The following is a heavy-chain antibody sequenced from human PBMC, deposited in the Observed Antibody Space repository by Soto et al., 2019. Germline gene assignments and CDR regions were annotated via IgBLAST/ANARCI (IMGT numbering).Heavy chain of an antibody. CDR2: IGTSGTPT. CDR3: TRILLSSRRDALDI. CDR1: GFTFRSYA. D-gene: IGHD2-15*01. J-gene: IGHJ6*02. V-gene: IGHV3-23*01. Sequence: DVQLLESGGDLVQPGGSLRLSCIASGFTFRSYAMAWVRQAPGEDLEWVSAIGTSGTPTLYADSVKSRFSISRDDSRNTVSLQMNSLGVEDTATYYCTRILLSSRRDALDILGQGTTVTVSS.